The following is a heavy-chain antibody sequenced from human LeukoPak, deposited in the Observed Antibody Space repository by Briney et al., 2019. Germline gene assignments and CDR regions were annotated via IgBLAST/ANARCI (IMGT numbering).Heavy chain of an antibody. CDR2: ISAYNGNT. CDR3: ASSPGTKKLDFDY. J-gene: IGHJ4*02. D-gene: IGHD1-7*01. CDR1: GHTFTSYG. Sequence: ASVTVSCKASGHTFTSYGISWVRQAPGQGLEWMGWISAYNGNTNYAQKLQGRVTMTTDTSTSTAYMERRSLRSDDTAVYCCASSPGTKKLDFDYWGQGTLVTVSS. V-gene: IGHV1-18*01.